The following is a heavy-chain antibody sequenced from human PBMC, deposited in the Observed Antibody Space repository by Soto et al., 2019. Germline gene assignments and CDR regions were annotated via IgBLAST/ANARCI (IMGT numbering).Heavy chain of an antibody. V-gene: IGHV4-59*01. CDR3: ARFRDYDILTGPREGAFDI. J-gene: IGHJ3*02. Sequence: PSETLSLTCTVSGGSISSYYWSWIRQPPGKGLEWIGYIYYSGSTNYNPSLKSRVTISVDTSKNQFSLKLSSVTAADTAVYYCARFRDYDILTGPREGAFDIWGQGTMVT. D-gene: IGHD3-9*01. CDR2: IYYSGST. CDR1: GGSISSYY.